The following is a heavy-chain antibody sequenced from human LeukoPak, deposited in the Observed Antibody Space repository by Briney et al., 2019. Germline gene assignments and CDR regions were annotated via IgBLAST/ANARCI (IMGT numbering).Heavy chain of an antibody. Sequence: ASVKVSCKASGYTFTGYYMHWVRQAPGQGLEWMGWMNPNSGNTGYAQKFQGRVTMTRNTSISTAYMELSSLRSEDTAVYYCAVGSYYAYYWGQGTLVTVSS. CDR1: GYTFTGYY. J-gene: IGHJ4*02. CDR3: AVGSYYAYY. D-gene: IGHD1-26*01. CDR2: MNPNSGNT. V-gene: IGHV1-8*02.